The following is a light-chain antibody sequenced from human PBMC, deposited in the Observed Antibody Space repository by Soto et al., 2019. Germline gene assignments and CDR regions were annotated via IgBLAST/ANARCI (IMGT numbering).Light chain of an antibody. CDR2: DAS. Sequence: EIGLTQSPATLSLSPGERATLSCRASQSVSSYLAWYQQKPCQAPRLLIYDASNRATGIPARFSGSGSGTDFTLTISSLEPEDFAVVPGFTCGPGTKVDIK. CDR3: FT. CDR1: QSVSSY. V-gene: IGKV3-11*01. J-gene: IGKJ3*01.